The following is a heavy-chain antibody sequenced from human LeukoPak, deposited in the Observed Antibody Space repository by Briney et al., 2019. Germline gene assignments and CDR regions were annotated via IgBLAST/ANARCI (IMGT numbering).Heavy chain of an antibody. CDR2: IKSKTDGGTT. CDR1: GFTFSNAW. D-gene: IGHD3-3*01. J-gene: IGHJ5*02. CDR3: TTSLPLRFWNGYYYSKSWFDP. V-gene: IGHV3-15*01. Sequence: GGSLRLSCAASGFTFSNAWMSWVRQAPGKGLEWVGRIKSKTDGGTTDYAAPVKGRFTISRDDSKNTLYLQMNSLKTEDTAVYYCTTSLPLRFWNGYYYSKSWFDPWGQGTLVTAFS.